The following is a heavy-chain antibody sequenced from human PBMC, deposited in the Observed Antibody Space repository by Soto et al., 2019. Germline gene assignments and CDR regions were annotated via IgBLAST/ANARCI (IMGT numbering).Heavy chain of an antibody. CDR1: GDSVSSHDAT. CDR3: ARLIGNSWLDS. Sequence: SQTLSLTCAISGDSVSSHDATWDLIMESPSRGREWLGRTYYRSRWQTDYAISVKSRISINPDTSNNQVSLQLNSVTPDDTAVYYCARLIGNSWLDSWGQGTLVTVSS. D-gene: IGHD3-16*01. J-gene: IGHJ5*01. V-gene: IGHV6-1*01. CDR2: TYYRSRWQT.